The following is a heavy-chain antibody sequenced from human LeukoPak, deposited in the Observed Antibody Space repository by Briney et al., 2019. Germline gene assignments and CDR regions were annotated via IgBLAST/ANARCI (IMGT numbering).Heavy chain of an antibody. V-gene: IGHV3-74*01. J-gene: IGHJ4*02. Sequence: GGSLRLSCAASGFTFSSYWMHWVRQAPGKGLVWVSRINSDGSSTSYADSVKGRFTISRDNAKNTLHLQMNSLRAEDTAVYYCARERGDFWSGYYTSLGYWGQGTLVTVSS. D-gene: IGHD3-3*01. CDR2: INSDGSST. CDR3: ARERGDFWSGYYTSLGY. CDR1: GFTFSSYW.